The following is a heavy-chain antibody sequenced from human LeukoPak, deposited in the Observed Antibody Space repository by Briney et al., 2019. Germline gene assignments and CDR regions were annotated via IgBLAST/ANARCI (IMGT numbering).Heavy chain of an antibody. CDR1: GFSFSTYT. CDR2: ISSTSSYI. CDR3: VREGGGYGSFDY. Sequence: GGSLRLSCSASGFSFSTYTMNWVRQAPGKGLEWVSSISSTSSYIYYADTLKGRFTISRDNAKNSLYLQMNSLRAEDTAVYYCVREGGGYGSFDYWGQGTLVTVS. J-gene: IGHJ4*02. D-gene: IGHD3-22*01. V-gene: IGHV3-21*01.